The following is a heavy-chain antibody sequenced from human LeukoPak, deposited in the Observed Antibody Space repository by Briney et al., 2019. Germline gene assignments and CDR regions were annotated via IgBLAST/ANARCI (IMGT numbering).Heavy chain of an antibody. CDR2: IYSGGST. V-gene: IGHV3-66*01. Sequence: GGSLRLSCAASGFTVSSNYMSWVRQAPGKGLEWVSVIYSGGSTYYADSVKGRFTISRDNSKNTLYLQMNSLRAEDTAVYYCARVNYDFWSGPGDAFDIWGQGTMVTVSS. J-gene: IGHJ3*02. CDR1: GFTVSSNY. D-gene: IGHD3-3*01. CDR3: ARVNYDFWSGPGDAFDI.